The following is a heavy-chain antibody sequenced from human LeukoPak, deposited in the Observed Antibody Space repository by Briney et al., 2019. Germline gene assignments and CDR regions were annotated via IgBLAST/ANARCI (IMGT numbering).Heavy chain of an antibody. Sequence: GRSLRLSCAASGFTFDDYAMHWVRQAPGKGLEWVSGISWNSGSIGYADSVKGRFTISRDNSKNTVYLQMSSLRAEDTAVYYCAKDQEYSYDYWGQGTQVTVSS. V-gene: IGHV3-9*01. CDR2: ISWNSGSI. CDR3: AKDQEYSYDY. J-gene: IGHJ4*02. CDR1: GFTFDDYA. D-gene: IGHD5-18*01.